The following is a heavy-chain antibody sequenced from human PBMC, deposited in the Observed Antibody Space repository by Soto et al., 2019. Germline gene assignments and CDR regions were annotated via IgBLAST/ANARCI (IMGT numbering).Heavy chain of an antibody. CDR3: ARVAPREWLHPTPIAY. CDR2: ISYSGST. V-gene: IGHV4-31*03. CDR1: GGSISSGGYY. J-gene: IGHJ4*02. D-gene: IGHD3-3*01. Sequence: PSETLSLTCTVSGGSISSGGYYWSWIRQHPGKGLEWIGYISYSGSTYYNPSLKSRVTISVDTSKNQFSLKLSSVTAADTAVYYCARVAPREWLHPTPIAYWGQGTLVTVSS.